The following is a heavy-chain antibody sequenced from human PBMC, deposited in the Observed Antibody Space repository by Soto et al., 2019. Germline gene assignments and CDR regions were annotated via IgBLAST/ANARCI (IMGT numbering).Heavy chain of an antibody. CDR2: IWYDGSNK. Sequence: GGSRRRSCAASGFTFSSYGMHWVRQAPGKGLEWVAVIWYDGSNKYYEDSVKGGFTISRDNSKNTLYLQMNRLRAEDTAVYYCARAMGVLRNPPNWFDPWGQGTMVTVYS. CDR1: GFTFSSYG. J-gene: IGHJ5*02. CDR3: ARAMGVLRNPPNWFDP. V-gene: IGHV3-33*01. D-gene: IGHD1-26*01.